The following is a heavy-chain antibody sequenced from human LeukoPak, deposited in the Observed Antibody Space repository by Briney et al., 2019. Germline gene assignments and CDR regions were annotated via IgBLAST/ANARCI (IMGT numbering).Heavy chain of an antibody. CDR3: ASSTDGDYDFWSGYFV. CDR1: GYTFTSYG. Sequence: ASVKVSCKASGYTFTSYGISWVRQAPGQGREWMGWISAYNGSTNYVQKLQGIVTMTTDTSTSTAYMELRSLRSDDTAVYYCASSTDGDYDFWSGYFVWGQGTLVTVSS. CDR2: ISAYNGST. D-gene: IGHD3-3*01. J-gene: IGHJ4*02. V-gene: IGHV1-18*01.